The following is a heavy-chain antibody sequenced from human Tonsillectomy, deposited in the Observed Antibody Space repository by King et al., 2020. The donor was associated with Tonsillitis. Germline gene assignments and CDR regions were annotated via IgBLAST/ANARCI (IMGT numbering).Heavy chain of an antibody. V-gene: IGHV4-39*01. Sequence: QLQESGPGLVKPSETLSLTCTVSSGSISSASYYWGWIRLPPGMGLEWIGSVYYSGSTYYNPSLKRRVTISVDTSKHQFSLKLSSVTAADTAVYYCARIQWLANYYYYYMDVWGKGTTVTVSS. CDR3: ARIQWLANYYYYYMDV. CDR2: VYYSGST. J-gene: IGHJ6*03. CDR1: SGSISSASYY. D-gene: IGHD6-19*01.